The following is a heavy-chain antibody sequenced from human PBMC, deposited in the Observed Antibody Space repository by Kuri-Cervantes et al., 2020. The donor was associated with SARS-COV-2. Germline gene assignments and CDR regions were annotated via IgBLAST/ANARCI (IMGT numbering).Heavy chain of an antibody. CDR2: ISSSSSYI. D-gene: IGHD1-26*01. Sequence: GESLKISCAASGFTFSSYSMNWVRQAPGKGLEWVPSISSSSSYIYYADSVKGRFTISRDNSKNTLYLQMNILRAEDTAVYYCAAIGWDDFDYWGQGTLVTVSS. CDR3: AAIGWDDFDY. CDR1: GFTFSSYS. J-gene: IGHJ4*02. V-gene: IGHV3-21*01.